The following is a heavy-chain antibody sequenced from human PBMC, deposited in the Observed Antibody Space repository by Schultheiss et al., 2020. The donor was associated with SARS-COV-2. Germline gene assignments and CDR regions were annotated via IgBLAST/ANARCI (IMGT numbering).Heavy chain of an antibody. CDR2: INPNNGGT. CDR3: ARDSIVGATRGWFDP. CDR1: AYTFTVYY. Sequence: ASVKVSCKASAYTFTVYYIHWVRQAPGQGLEWMGWINPNNGGTNYAQKFKGRVAMTRDTSISTAYMELSSLRSDDTAVFYCARDSIVGATRGWFDPWGQGTLVTVSS. J-gene: IGHJ5*02. D-gene: IGHD1-26*01. V-gene: IGHV1-2*02.